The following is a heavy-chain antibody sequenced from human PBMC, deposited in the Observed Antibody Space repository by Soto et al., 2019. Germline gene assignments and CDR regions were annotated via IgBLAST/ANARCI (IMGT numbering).Heavy chain of an antibody. D-gene: IGHD5-18*01. CDR1: GGTFSSYA. CDR2: IIPMFGTA. CDR3: ASWNVDTAIRAYYYYVMDV. V-gene: IGHV1-69*01. Sequence: QVQLVQSGAEVKKPGSSVKVSCKASGGTFSSYAISWVRQAPGQGLEWMGGIIPMFGTANYAQKFQGRVTITADESTSTAYMELSSLRSEDTAVYYCASWNVDTAIRAYYYYVMDVWGQGTTVTVSS. J-gene: IGHJ6*02.